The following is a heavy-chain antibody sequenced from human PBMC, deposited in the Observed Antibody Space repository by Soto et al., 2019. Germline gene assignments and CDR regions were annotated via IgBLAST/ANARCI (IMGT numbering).Heavy chain of an antibody. D-gene: IGHD6-19*01. J-gene: IGHJ4*02. CDR2: TSYDGSNE. CDR3: AKDGSGWYAPPQYYLDS. V-gene: IGHV3-30*18. CDR1: GFTFGRSG. Sequence: HPGGSLRLSCAASGFTFGRSGMHWVRQAPGKGLEWVAVTSYDGSNEYYADSVKGRFIISRDNSKSTLSLQMNSLRAEDTAVYYCAKDGSGWYAPPQYYLDSWGQGALVTVSS.